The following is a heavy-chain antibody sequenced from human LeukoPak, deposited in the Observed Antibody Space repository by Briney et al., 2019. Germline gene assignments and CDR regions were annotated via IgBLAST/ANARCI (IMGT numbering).Heavy chain of an antibody. Sequence: GGSLRLSCAASGFTFSSYSMNWVRQAPGKGLEWVSSISSSSSYIYYADSVKGRFTISRDSSKNTLYLQMNSLRAEDTAVYYCAKWYYYDSSGYYGGYFDYWGQGTLVTVSS. CDR1: GFTFSSYS. D-gene: IGHD3-22*01. J-gene: IGHJ4*02. CDR3: AKWYYYDSSGYYGGYFDY. CDR2: ISSSSSYI. V-gene: IGHV3-21*04.